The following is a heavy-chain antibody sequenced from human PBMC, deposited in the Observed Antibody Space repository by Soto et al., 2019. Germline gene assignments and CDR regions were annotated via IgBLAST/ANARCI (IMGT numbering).Heavy chain of an antibody. CDR2: TTNNPHTYTT. V-gene: IGHV3-72*01. CDR3: ARDTSTSLDC. Sequence: EVQLVESGGGLVQPGGSLRLSCAASGFTFRAHYMDWVRQAPGKGLEWITRTTNNPHTYTTAYAASVKGRFTVTRDDSKSALYLQMDSLKTEDTAVYYCARDTSTSLDCWGQGTLVTVSS. CDR1: GFTFRAHY. D-gene: IGHD2-2*01. J-gene: IGHJ4*02.